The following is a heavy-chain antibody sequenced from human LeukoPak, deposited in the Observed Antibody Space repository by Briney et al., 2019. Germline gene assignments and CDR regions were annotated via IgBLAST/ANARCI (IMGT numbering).Heavy chain of an antibody. Sequence: ASVKVSCKTSGYTFTDYYMHWVRQAPGQGLEWMGWISAYNGNTNYAQKLQGRVTMTTDTSTSTAYMELRSLRSDDTAVYYCARVYSSSWYPGGGPPPRSNWFDPWGQGTLVTVSS. V-gene: IGHV1-18*04. D-gene: IGHD6-13*01. CDR3: ARVYSSSWYPGGGPPPRSNWFDP. CDR1: GYTFTDYY. CDR2: ISAYNGNT. J-gene: IGHJ5*02.